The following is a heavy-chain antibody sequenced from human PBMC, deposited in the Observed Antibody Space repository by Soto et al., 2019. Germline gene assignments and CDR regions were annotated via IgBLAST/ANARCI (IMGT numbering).Heavy chain of an antibody. CDR3: AREQWLVLFYGMDV. CDR2: ISYDGSNK. J-gene: IGHJ6*02. V-gene: IGHV3-30-3*01. Sequence: QVQLVESGGGVVQPGRSLRLSCAASGFTFSSYAMHWVRQAPGKGLEWVAVISYDGSNKYYADSVKGRFTISRDNSKNTLYLQMNSLRAEDTAVYYGAREQWLVLFYGMDVWGQGTTVTVSS. CDR1: GFTFSSYA. D-gene: IGHD6-19*01.